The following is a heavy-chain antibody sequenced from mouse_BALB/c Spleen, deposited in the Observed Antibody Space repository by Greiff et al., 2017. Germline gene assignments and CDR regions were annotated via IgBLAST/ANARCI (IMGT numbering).Heavy chain of an antibody. CDR1: GYTFTSYY. J-gene: IGHJ3*01. D-gene: IGHD4-1*01. CDR3: TGLTGWFAY. Sequence: QVQLKQSGAELVKPGASVKLSCTASGYTFTSYYMYWVKQRPGQGLEWIGEINPSNGGTNFNEKFKSKATLTVDKSSSTAYMQLSSLTSEDSAVYYCTGLTGWFAYWGQGTLVTVSA. V-gene: IGHV1S81*02. CDR2: INPSNGGT.